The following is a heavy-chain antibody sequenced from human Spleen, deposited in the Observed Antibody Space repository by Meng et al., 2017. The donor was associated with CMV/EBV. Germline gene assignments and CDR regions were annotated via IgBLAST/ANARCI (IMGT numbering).Heavy chain of an antibody. CDR1: GFTFSDYY. CDR2: ISYDGSNK. D-gene: IGHD2-2*02. CDR3: AREGRIVVVPAAIDDYYYGMDV. J-gene: IGHJ6*02. V-gene: IGHV3-30*03. Sequence: GESLKISCAASGFTFSDYYMTWFRQAPGKGLEWVAVISYDGSNKYYADSVKGRFTISRDNSKNTLYLQMNSLRAEDTAVYYCAREGRIVVVPAAIDDYYYGMDVWGQGTTVTVSS.